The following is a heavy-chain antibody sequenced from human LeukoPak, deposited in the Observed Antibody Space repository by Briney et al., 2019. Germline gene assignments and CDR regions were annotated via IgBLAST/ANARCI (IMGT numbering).Heavy chain of an antibody. V-gene: IGHV4-34*01. J-gene: IGHJ4*02. CDR3: ARDGVVTMELDY. Sequence: SETLSLTCAVYGGSFSGYYWSWIRQPPGKGLEWIGEINHSGSTNYNPSLKSRVSISLDTSKNQFSLNLKSVTAADTAMYYCARDGVVTMELDYWGQGTLVTVSS. CDR2: INHSGST. D-gene: IGHD3-3*01. CDR1: GGSFSGYY.